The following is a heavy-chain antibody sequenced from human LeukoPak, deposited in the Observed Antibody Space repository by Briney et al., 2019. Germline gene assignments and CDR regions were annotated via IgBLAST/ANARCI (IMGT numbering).Heavy chain of an antibody. V-gene: IGHV4-30-2*01. CDR1: GGSISSGGSS. J-gene: IGHJ3*02. CDR2: IYHSGST. Sequence: PSETLSLTCAVSGGSISSGGSSWSWIRQPPGKGLEWIGYIYHSGSTYYNPSLKSRVTISVDRSKNQFSLKLSSVTAADTAVYYCAREGDGDYSNAFDIWGQGTMVTVSS. CDR3: AREGDGDYSNAFDI. D-gene: IGHD4-17*01.